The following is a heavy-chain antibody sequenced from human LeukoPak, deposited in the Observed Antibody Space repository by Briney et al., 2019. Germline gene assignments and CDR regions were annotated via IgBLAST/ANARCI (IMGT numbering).Heavy chain of an antibody. V-gene: IGHV3-53*01. D-gene: IGHD5-18*01. CDR1: GFTVSSNY. Sequence: PGGSLRLSCAASGFTVSSNYMSWVRQAPGKGLEWVSVIYSGGSTYYADSVKGRFTISRDNSKNTLYLQMNSLRAEDTAVYYCATGSLKRGYSYGPHFDCWGQGTLVTVSS. J-gene: IGHJ4*02. CDR3: ATGSLKRGYSYGPHFDC. CDR2: IYSGGST.